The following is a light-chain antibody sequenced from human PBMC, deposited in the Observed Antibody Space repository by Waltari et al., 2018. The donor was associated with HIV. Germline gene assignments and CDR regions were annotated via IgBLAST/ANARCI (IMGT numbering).Light chain of an antibody. J-gene: IGLJ1*01. V-gene: IGLV3-21*04. CDR3: QLWDGTGDHPGV. Sequence: SYVLTQPPSVSVAPGKTARITCGGNNIGSKGVQGYQQKPGQAPVLVIYYDSHRPSGIPERFSGSKSGNTATLTISRVEAGDEADYYCQLWDGTGDHPGVFGTGTQVTVL. CDR1: NIGSKG. CDR2: YDS.